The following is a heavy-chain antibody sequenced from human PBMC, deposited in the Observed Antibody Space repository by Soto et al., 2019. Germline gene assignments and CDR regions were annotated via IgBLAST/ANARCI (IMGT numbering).Heavy chain of an antibody. D-gene: IGHD6-13*01. V-gene: IGHV3-64D*08. Sequence: GGSLRLSCSASGFTFSSYAMHWVRQAPGKGLEYVSAISSNGGSTYYADSVKGRFTISRDNSKNTLYLQMSSLRAEDTAVYYCVMANRPAAAGTSWFDPWGQGTLVTVSS. CDR2: ISSNGGST. CDR3: VMANRPAAAGTSWFDP. J-gene: IGHJ5*02. CDR1: GFTFSSYA.